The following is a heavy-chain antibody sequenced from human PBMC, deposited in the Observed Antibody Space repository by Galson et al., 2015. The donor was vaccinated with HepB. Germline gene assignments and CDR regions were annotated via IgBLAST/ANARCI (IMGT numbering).Heavy chain of an antibody. D-gene: IGHD5-18*01. V-gene: IGHV1-3*01. CDR3: ARAHVDTAMVTAFDY. J-gene: IGHJ4*02. Sequence: SVKVSCKASGYTFTRYAMHWVRQAPGQRLEWMGWINAGNGNTKYSQKFQGRVTITRDTSASTAYMELSSLRSEDTAVYYCARAHVDTAMVTAFDYWGQGTLVTVSS. CDR1: GYTFTRYA. CDR2: INAGNGNT.